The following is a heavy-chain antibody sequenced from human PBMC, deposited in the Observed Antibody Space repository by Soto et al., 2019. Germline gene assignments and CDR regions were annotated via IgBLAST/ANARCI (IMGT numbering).Heavy chain of an antibody. D-gene: IGHD1-7*01. V-gene: IGHV3-7*01. CDR3: ARGGGNWKYAKYYFDY. J-gene: IGHJ4*02. CDR2: IKQDGSEK. CDR1: GFTFSSYW. Sequence: GGSLRLSCAASGFTFSSYWISWVRQAPWKGLEWVANIKQDGSEKYYVDSVKGRFTISRDNAKNSLYLQMNSLRAEDTAVYYCARGGGNWKYAKYYFDYWGQGTLVTVS.